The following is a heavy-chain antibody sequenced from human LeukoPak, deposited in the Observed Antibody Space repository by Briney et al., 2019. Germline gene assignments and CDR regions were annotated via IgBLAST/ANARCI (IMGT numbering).Heavy chain of an antibody. CDR2: FSGSGDHS. V-gene: IGHV3-23*01. Sequence: GGSLRLSCAASGFIFSTFAMSWVRQAPGKGLEWVSTFSGSGDHSYYADSVKGRFTISRDNSKNTLFLQMNNLRAGDTAVCYCARRGSYYPFDYWGQGTLVTVSS. CDR3: ARRGSYYPFDY. CDR1: GFIFSTFA. D-gene: IGHD3-10*01. J-gene: IGHJ4*02.